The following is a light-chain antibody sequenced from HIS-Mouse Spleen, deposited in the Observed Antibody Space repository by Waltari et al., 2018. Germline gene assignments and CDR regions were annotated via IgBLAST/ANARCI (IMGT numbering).Light chain of an antibody. J-gene: IGLJ1*01. V-gene: IGLV1-47*01. CDR2: RNN. Sequence: QSVLTQPPSASGTPGQRVTTSCSGSSSNIGRNYVSWYQQLPGTAPKLLIYRNNQRPSGVPDRFSGSKSGTSASLAISGLRSEDEADYYCAAWDDSLSGYVFGTGTKVTVL. CDR3: AAWDDSLSGYV. CDR1: SSNIGRNY.